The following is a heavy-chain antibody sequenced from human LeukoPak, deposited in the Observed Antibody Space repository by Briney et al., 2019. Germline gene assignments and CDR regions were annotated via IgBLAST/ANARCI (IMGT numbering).Heavy chain of an antibody. V-gene: IGHV4-31*03. CDR1: GGSISSNGYC. D-gene: IGHD3-22*01. CDR2: IYYSGST. CDR3: ARAYDRRGVGCYFVD. J-gene: IGHJ4*02. Sequence: SQTLSLTCTVSGGSISSNGYCWSWIRQHPGKGLEWIGYIYYSGSTYYNPTLKSRVTISVDTSKNQFSLKLSSLTAADTAVYYCARAYDRRGVGCYFVDWGQGTLVTVSS.